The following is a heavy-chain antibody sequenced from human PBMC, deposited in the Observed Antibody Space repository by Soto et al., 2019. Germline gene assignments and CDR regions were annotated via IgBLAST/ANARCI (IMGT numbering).Heavy chain of an antibody. CDR2: IYYSGST. J-gene: IGHJ4*02. D-gene: IGHD2-21*02. Sequence: QVQLQESGPGLVKPSQTLSLTCTVSGGSISSGGYYWSWIRQHPGKGLEWIGYIYYSGSTYYSPSPKSRVTIPVDTSKNQFSLKLSYVTAADTAVYSCARRYGGNSGDYWGQGTLVTVSS. CDR3: ARRYGGNSGDY. V-gene: IGHV4-31*03. CDR1: GGSISSGGYY.